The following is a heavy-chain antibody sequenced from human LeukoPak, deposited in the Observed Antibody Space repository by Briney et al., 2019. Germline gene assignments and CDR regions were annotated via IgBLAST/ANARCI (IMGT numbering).Heavy chain of an antibody. D-gene: IGHD2-2*01. Sequence: ASVKVSCKASGYTFTSYGISWVRQAPGHGLECMGWISAYNGNTNYAQKLPGRVTMTTATSTSTAYMNLRSMRSDDTAVYYCARVVSPDIVVVPAAARFATYYYYYMDVWGKGTTVTVSS. CDR1: GYTFTSYG. V-gene: IGHV1-18*01. CDR2: ISAYNGNT. CDR3: ARVVSPDIVVVPAAARFATYYYYYMDV. J-gene: IGHJ6*03.